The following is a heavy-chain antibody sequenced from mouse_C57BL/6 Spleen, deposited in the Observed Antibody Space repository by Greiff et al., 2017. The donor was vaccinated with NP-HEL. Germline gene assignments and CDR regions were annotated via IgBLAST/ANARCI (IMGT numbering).Heavy chain of an antibody. J-gene: IGHJ3*01. Sequence: QVQLQQPGAELVKPGASVKLSCKASGYTFTSYWMHWVKQRPGQGLEWIGMIHPNSGSTNYNEKFKSKATLTVDKSSSTAYMQLSSLTSEDSEVYYCARGGYSNFEGFAYWGQGTLVTVSA. CDR3: ARGGYSNFEGFAY. V-gene: IGHV1-64*01. CDR2: IHPNSGST. D-gene: IGHD2-5*01. CDR1: GYTFTSYW.